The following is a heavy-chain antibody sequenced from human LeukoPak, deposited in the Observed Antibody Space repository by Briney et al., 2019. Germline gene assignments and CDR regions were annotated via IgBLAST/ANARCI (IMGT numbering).Heavy chain of an antibody. J-gene: IGHJ4*02. V-gene: IGHV1-2*04. CDR3: ARGGTIVATPIDY. CDR2: INPNSGGT. CDR1: GYTFTGYY. Sequence: GASVKVSCKASGYTFTGYYMHWVRQAPGQGLEWMGWINPNSGGTNYAQKFQGWVTMTRDTSISTAYMELSRLRSDDTAVYYCARGGTIVATPIDYWGQGTLVTVSS. D-gene: IGHD5-12*01.